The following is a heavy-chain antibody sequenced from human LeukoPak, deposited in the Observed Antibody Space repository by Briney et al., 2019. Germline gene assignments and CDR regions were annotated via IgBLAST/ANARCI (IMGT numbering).Heavy chain of an antibody. J-gene: IGHJ3*02. CDR1: GGSISSSNYH. Sequence: SETLSLTCTVSGGSISSSNYHWGWIRQPPGKGLEWIGSVYYSGSTYYNPSFKSRVTISVDTSKNQFSLKLSSVTAADTAVYYCASSWYLGAFDIWGQGAMVTVSS. D-gene: IGHD6-13*01. CDR2: VYYSGST. CDR3: ASSWYLGAFDI. V-gene: IGHV4-39*07.